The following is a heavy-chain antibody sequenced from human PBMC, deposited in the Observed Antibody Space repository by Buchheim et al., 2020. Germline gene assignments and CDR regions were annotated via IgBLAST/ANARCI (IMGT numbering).Heavy chain of an antibody. CDR1: GFTFSSYW. CDR2: IKQDGSEK. V-gene: IGHV3-7*03. D-gene: IGHD3-3*01. J-gene: IGHJ4*02. CDR3: ARDGLEWEVQPPSSFDY. Sequence: EVQLVESGGGLVQPGGSLRLSCAASGFTFSSYWMSWVRQAPGKGLEWVANIKQDGSEKYYVDSVKGRFTISRDNAKNSLYLQMNSLRAEDTAVYYCARDGLEWEVQPPSSFDYWGQGTL.